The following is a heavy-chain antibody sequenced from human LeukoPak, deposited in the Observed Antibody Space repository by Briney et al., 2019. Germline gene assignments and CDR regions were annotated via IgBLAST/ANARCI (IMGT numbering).Heavy chain of an antibody. CDR2: IYNDGST. CDR3: AKDLRIRAGVPDY. J-gene: IGHJ4*02. Sequence: PGGSLRLSCAASGLTVSSSYMSWVRQAPGKGLEWVSIIYNDGSTYYADSVKGRFTISRDSSKNTLCLQMNSLRAEDTAVYYCAKDLRIRAGVPDYWGQGTLVTVSS. V-gene: IGHV3-53*01. CDR1: GLTVSSSY. D-gene: IGHD2-8*01.